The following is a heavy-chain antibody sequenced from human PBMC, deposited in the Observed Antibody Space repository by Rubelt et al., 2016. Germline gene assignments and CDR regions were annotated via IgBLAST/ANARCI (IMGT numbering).Heavy chain of an antibody. CDR3: AREIPLDSSGPLGDY. CDR2: IYYSGST. J-gene: IGHJ4*02. Sequence: QLQLQESGPGVVKPSETLSLTCTVSGGSISSSTYYWGWIRQPPGKGLEWIGSIYYSGSTYYNPSLKSRVTISLDKSKNQFPLKLTSVTAADTAVYYCAREIPLDSSGPLGDYWGQGTLVTVSS. CDR1: GGSISSSTYY. V-gene: IGHV4-39*07. D-gene: IGHD3-22*01.